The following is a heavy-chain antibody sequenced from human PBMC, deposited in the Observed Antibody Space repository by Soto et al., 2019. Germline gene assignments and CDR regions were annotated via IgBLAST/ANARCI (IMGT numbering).Heavy chain of an antibody. CDR2: VSAINGAT. Sequence: QVQLVQSGGEVKKPGASMKVSCKASGYTFATYGVSWVRQAPGRGLEWVGWVSAINGATSYAQNFQDRLIMTTDTSASTAYMELRSLRCDDTAIYYCKRGKSIAVPVGAWGQGTLVTVSS. CDR3: KRGKSIAVPVGA. D-gene: IGHD6-19*01. J-gene: IGHJ5*02. V-gene: IGHV1-18*01. CDR1: GYTFATYG.